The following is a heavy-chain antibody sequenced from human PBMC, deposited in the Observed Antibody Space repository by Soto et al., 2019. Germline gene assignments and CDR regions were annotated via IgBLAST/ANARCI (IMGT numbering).Heavy chain of an antibody. J-gene: IGHJ3*02. CDR2: VGSDGGVT. CDR3: AKGILENPPGTRVFDM. V-gene: IGHV3-23*01. CDR1: GFSFSNYA. Sequence: EVQLLESGGGLVQPGGSLRLSCAASGFSFSNYALSWVRQPPGKGLEWVSIVGSDGGVTHYADSVKGRFTVSRDNSNNAMYLQMNSLTAGDTAVYFCAKGILENPPGTRVFDMWGQGTMVIVSS.